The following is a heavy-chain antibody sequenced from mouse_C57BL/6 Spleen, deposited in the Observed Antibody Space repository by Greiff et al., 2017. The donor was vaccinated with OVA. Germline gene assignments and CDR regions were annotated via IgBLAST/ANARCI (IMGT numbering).Heavy chain of an antibody. D-gene: IGHD1-1*01. CDR1: GFTFSSYA. V-gene: IGHV5-4*01. Sequence: EVQGVESGGGLVKPGGSLKLSCAASGFTFSSYAMSWVRQTPEKRLEWVATISDGGSYTYYPDNVKGRFTISRDNAKNNLYLQMSHLKSEDTAMYYCASQFITTVVAGAMDYWGQGTSVTVSS. CDR2: ISDGGSYT. CDR3: ASQFITTVVAGAMDY. J-gene: IGHJ4*01.